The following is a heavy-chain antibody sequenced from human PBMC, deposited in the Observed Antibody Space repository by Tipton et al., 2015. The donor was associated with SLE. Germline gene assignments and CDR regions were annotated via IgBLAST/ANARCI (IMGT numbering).Heavy chain of an antibody. CDR3: ALGGSSIDY. Sequence: TLSLTCTVSGGSISGHYWSWIRQTPGKGLEWIAYIYYSGSTNYNPSLKSRVTISIDTSKNQFSLNLTSVTAADTAVYYCALGGSSIDYWGQGTLVTVSS. D-gene: IGHD6-6*01. J-gene: IGHJ4*02. CDR1: GGSISGHY. V-gene: IGHV4-59*11. CDR2: IYYSGST.